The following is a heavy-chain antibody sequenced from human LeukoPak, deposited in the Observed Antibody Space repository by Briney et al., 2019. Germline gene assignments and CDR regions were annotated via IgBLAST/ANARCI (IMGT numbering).Heavy chain of an antibody. CDR2: ISGDGGSR. Sequence: GGSLRLSCAVSGFTFDDYAMHWVRQAPGKGLEWVSLISGDGGSRYYAGSAKGRFTVSRDNSKNSLYLQMNRLRTEDTAFYYCAKGADPLTWRMTTVAGTRFDFWGQGTLVTVSS. D-gene: IGHD6-19*01. V-gene: IGHV3-43*02. CDR3: AKGADPLTWRMTTVAGTRFDF. J-gene: IGHJ4*02. CDR1: GFTFDDYA.